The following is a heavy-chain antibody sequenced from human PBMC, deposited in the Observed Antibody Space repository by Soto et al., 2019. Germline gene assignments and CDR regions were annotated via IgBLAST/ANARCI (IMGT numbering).Heavy chain of an antibody. CDR3: ARVPSYYDSSGFYHYRTFDI. V-gene: IGHV4-30-2*01. Sequence: QLQLQESGSGLVKPSQTLSLTCAVSGGYVNSAGYSWSWIRQPPGKGLEWIGYIYHSGSTYYNPSLKSRVTISLDRSNNHFSLKLSSVTAADTAVYYCARVPSYYDSSGFYHYRTFDIWGQGTMVTVSS. J-gene: IGHJ3*02. CDR2: IYHSGST. D-gene: IGHD3-22*01. CDR1: GGYVNSAGYS.